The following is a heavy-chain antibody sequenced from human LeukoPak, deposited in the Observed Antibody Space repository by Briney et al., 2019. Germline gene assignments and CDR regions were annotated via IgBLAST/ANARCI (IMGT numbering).Heavy chain of an antibody. CDR3: ARAPVATPSEFDY. CDR2: ISYSGNT. V-gene: IGHV4-31*03. D-gene: IGHD5-12*01. J-gene: IGHJ4*02. Sequence: PSETLSLTRTVSGDSISSGGYYWSWIRQHPGKGLEWIGYISYSGNTYYNPSLKSRAAISADTPKNQFSLKLSSTTAADTAVYYCARAPVATPSEFDYWGQGTLVTVSS. CDR1: GDSISSGGYY.